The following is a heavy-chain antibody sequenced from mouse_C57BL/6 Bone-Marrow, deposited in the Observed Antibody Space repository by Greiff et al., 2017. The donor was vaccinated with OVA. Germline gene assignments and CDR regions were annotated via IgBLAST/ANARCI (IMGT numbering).Heavy chain of an antibody. V-gene: IGHV1-7*01. CDR2: INPSSGYT. J-gene: IGHJ2*01. CDR3: ARALLWLRLNY. Sequence: QVQLKQSGAQLAKPGASVKLSCKASGYTFTSYWLHWVKQRPGQGLEWIGYINPSSGYTKYNQKFKDKATLTADKSSSTAYMQLSSLTYEDSAVYYCARALLWLRLNYWGQGTTLTVSS. D-gene: IGHD2-9*01. CDR1: GYTFTSYW.